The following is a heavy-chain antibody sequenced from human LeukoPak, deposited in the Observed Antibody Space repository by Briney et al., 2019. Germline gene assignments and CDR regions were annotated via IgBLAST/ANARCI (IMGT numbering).Heavy chain of an antibody. Sequence: SETLSLTCTVSGGSISSYYWSWIRQPPGKGLEWIGYIYYSGSTNYNPSLKSRVTTSVDTSKNQFSLKLSSVTAADTAVYYCARDAGTVPYFDYWGQGTLVTVSS. CDR1: GGSISSYY. J-gene: IGHJ4*02. D-gene: IGHD4-17*01. CDR3: ARDAGTVPYFDY. CDR2: IYYSGST. V-gene: IGHV4-59*01.